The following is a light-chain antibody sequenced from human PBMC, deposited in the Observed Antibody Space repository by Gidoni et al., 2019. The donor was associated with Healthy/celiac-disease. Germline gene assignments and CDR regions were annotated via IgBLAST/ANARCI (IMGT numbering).Light chain of an antibody. V-gene: IGKV3-15*01. J-gene: IGKJ2*01. CDR2: GAS. CDR1: QSVSSN. CDR3: QQYNNFPT. Sequence: DIVMTQSPATLSVSPGERATLSCRASQSVSSNLAWYQQKPGQAPRLLIYGASTRATGIPARFSGSGSGTEFTLTISSLQSEDFAVYYCQQYNNFPTFGQGTKLEIK.